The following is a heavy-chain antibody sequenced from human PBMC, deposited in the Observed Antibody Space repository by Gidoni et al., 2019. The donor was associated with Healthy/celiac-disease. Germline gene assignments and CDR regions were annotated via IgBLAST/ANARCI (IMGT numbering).Heavy chain of an antibody. J-gene: IGHJ4*02. CDR2: IWYDGSNK. D-gene: IGHD3-22*01. Sequence: QVQLGQSGGGVVQPARSLRLSCAASGFTFNSYGIHWVRQAPGKGLEWVAVIWYDGSNKYYADSVKGRFTIARENSKNTLYLQMNSLRAEDTAVYYCARARSRTVVNFWFDYWGQGTLVTVSS. CDR3: ARARSRTVVNFWFDY. V-gene: IGHV3-33*01. CDR1: GFTFNSYG.